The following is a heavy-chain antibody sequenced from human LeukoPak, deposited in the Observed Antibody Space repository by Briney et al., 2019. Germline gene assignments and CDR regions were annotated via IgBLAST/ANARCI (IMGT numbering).Heavy chain of an antibody. D-gene: IGHD6-13*01. CDR2: ISGSGGST. V-gene: IGHV3-23*01. CDR3: AKDRGISSSWYFADAFDI. Sequence: GGSLRLSCAASGFTFSSYAMSWVRQAPGKGLEWVSAISGSGGSTYYADSVKGRFTISRDNSKNTLYLQMNSLRAEDTAVYYCAKDRGISSSWYFADAFDIWGQGTMVTVSS. J-gene: IGHJ3*02. CDR1: GFTFSSYA.